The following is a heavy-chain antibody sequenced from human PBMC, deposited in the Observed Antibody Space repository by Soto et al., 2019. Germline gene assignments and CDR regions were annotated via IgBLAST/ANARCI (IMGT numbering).Heavy chain of an antibody. CDR2: INHSGST. J-gene: IGHJ6*02. CDR1: GGSFSGYY. Sequence: TSETLSLTCAVYGGSFSGYYWSWIRQPPGKGLEWIGEINHSGSTNYNPSLKSRVTISVDTSKNQFSLKLSSVTAADTAVYYCARWGGGARVVYYYYYGMDVWGQGTTVTVPS. V-gene: IGHV4-34*01. D-gene: IGHD2-15*01. CDR3: ARWGGGARVVYYYYYGMDV.